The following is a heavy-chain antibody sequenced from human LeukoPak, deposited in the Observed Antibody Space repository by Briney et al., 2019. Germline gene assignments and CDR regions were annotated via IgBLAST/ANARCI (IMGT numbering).Heavy chain of an antibody. CDR2: ISWNSGSI. D-gene: IGHD3-22*01. V-gene: IGHV3-9*01. Sequence: GGSLRLSCAASGFTFSSYAMHWVRQAPGKGLEWVSGISWNSGSIGYADSVKGRFTISRDNAKNSLYLQMNSLRAEDTALYYCAKGWDYETTFDPWGQGTLVTVSS. J-gene: IGHJ5*02. CDR1: GFTFSSYA. CDR3: AKGWDYETTFDP.